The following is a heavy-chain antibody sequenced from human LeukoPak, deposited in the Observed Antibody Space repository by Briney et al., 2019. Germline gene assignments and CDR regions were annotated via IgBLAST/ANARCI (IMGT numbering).Heavy chain of an antibody. CDR3: ARDRGDYGDYLEFDY. CDR2: INPNSGGT. D-gene: IGHD4-17*01. Sequence: ASVKVSCKASGYTFTGYYMHWVRQAPGQGLEWMGWINPNSGGTNYAQKFQGRVTMTRDTSISTAYMELSRLRSDDTAVYYCARDRGDYGDYLEFDYRGQGTLVTVSS. V-gene: IGHV1-2*02. CDR1: GYTFTGYY. J-gene: IGHJ4*02.